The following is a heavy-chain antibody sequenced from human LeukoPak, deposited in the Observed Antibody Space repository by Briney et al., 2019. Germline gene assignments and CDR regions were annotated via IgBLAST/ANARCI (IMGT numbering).Heavy chain of an antibody. CDR1: GYSFTSYW. J-gene: IGHJ4*02. CDR2: IYPGDSDT. V-gene: IGHV5-51*01. D-gene: IGHD1-26*01. Sequence: GESLKISCAGSGYSFTSYWIGWVRQIPGKGLEWMGIIYPGDSDTRYSPSFQGQVTISADKSISTAYLQWSSLKPSDTAMYYGARRSITQDYFDYGGQGTLVTVSS. CDR3: ARRSITQDYFDY.